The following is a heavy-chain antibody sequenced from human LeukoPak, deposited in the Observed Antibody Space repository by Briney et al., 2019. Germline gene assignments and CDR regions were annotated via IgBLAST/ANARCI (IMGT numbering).Heavy chain of an antibody. CDR3: ARSRVYGYGYNLDC. Sequence: ASVRFSCKPSGYTFTDSYIHWMRQAPGQGLEWLGWINPNSGGTNYAQKFQGRVTMTRDTSISTAYMELSRLRSDDTAVYFCARSRVYGYGYNLDCWGQGTLVTVSS. D-gene: IGHD5-18*01. J-gene: IGHJ4*02. CDR1: GYTFTDSY. CDR2: INPNSGGT. V-gene: IGHV1-2*02.